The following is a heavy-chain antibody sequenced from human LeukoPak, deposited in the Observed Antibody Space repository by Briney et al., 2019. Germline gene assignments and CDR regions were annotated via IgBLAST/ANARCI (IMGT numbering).Heavy chain of an antibody. J-gene: IGHJ4*02. Sequence: SETLFLTCTVSGGSISSGGYYWSWIRQHPGKGLEWIGYIYYSGSTYYNPSLKSRVTISVDTSKNQFSLKLSSVTAADTAVYYCARDSGDTAMVTLDYWGQGTLVTVSS. CDR1: GGSISSGGYY. CDR2: IYYSGST. V-gene: IGHV4-31*03. CDR3: ARDSGDTAMVTLDY. D-gene: IGHD5-18*01.